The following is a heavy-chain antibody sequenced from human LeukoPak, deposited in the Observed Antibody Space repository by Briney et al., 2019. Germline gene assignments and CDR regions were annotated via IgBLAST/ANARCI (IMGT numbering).Heavy chain of an antibody. CDR2: ISSSSSYI. J-gene: IGHJ4*02. Sequence: GGSLRLSCAASGFTFSTYSLNGVRQAPGKGLGGVSSISSSSSYIYYADSVKGRFTISRDNAKNSLYLQMNSLRAADTAVYYCCLYEEAFDYWGQGTLVTVSS. V-gene: IGHV3-21*01. CDR1: GFTFSTYS. CDR3: CLYEEAFDY. D-gene: IGHD2/OR15-2a*01.